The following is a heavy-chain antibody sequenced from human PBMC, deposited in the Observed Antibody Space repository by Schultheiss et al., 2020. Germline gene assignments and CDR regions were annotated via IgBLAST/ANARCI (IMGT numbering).Heavy chain of an antibody. D-gene: IGHD6-6*01. Sequence: GESLKISCAASGFTFSGYWMHWVRQAPGKGLVWVSRINNDGSSTDYADSVKGRFTISRDNAKNTLYLQLNSLRAEDTAVYYCARIGYRSSSFDYWGRGTLVTVSS. CDR2: INNDGSST. CDR3: ARIGYRSSSFDY. J-gene: IGHJ4*02. CDR1: GFTFSGYW. V-gene: IGHV3-74*01.